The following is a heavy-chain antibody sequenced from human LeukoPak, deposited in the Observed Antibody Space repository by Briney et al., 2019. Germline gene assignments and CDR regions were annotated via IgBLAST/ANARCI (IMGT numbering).Heavy chain of an antibody. CDR3: ASTLGRQLWLPLDY. CDR2: INPNSGGT. Sequence: GASVKVSCKASGYTFTGYYIHWVRQAPGQGLEWMGWINPNSGGTNYPQKFQGRVTMTRDTSISTAYMELSRLRSDDTAVYYCASTLGRQLWLPLDYWGQGTLVTVSS. V-gene: IGHV1-2*02. D-gene: IGHD5-18*01. CDR1: GYTFTGYY. J-gene: IGHJ4*02.